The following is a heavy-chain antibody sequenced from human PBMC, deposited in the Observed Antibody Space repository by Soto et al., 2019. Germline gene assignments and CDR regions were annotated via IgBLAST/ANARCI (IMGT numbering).Heavy chain of an antibody. CDR1: GGSFSGYY. J-gene: IGHJ6*02. V-gene: IGHV4-34*01. Sequence: SETLSLTCAVYGGSFSGYYWSWIRQPPGKGLEWIGEINHSGSTNYNPSLKSRVTISVDTSKNQFSLKLSSVTAADTAVYYCVREEDASIAARPSFGGYGMDVWGQGTTVTVSS. CDR3: VREEDASIAARPSFGGYGMDV. D-gene: IGHD6-6*01. CDR2: INHSGST.